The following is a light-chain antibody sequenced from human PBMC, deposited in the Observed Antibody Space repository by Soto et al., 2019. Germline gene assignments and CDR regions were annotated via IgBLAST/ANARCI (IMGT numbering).Light chain of an antibody. CDR1: QSVSSNY. CDR3: QQYGNSIPIT. J-gene: IGKJ5*01. CDR2: GAS. Sequence: EIVLTQSPGTLSLSPGERATLSCRASQSVSSNYLAWYQQKPGRAPRLLIYGASSRATGIPDRFSGSGSGTDFTLTISRLEPEDFAVYYCQQYGNSIPITFGQGTRLEI. V-gene: IGKV3-20*01.